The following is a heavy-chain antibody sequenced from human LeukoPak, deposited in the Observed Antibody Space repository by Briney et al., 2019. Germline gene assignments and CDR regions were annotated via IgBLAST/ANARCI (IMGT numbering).Heavy chain of an antibody. CDR2: IYYSGST. CDR1: GGSISSSSYY. D-gene: IGHD3-22*01. J-gene: IGHJ5*02. V-gene: IGHV4-39*07. Sequence: SETLSLTCTVSGGSISSSSYYWGWIRQPPGKGLEWIGSIYYSGSTYYNPSLESRVTISVDTSKNQFSLKLSSVTAADTAVYYCARDRGHYYDSSGYLNWFDPWGQGTLVTVSS. CDR3: ARDRGHYYDSSGYLNWFDP.